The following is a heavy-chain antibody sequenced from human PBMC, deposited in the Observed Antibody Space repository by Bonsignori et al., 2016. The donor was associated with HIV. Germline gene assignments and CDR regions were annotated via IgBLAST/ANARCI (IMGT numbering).Heavy chain of an antibody. V-gene: IGHV4-59*01. D-gene: IGHD5-12*01. Sequence: ETLSLTCTVSGGSISSYYWSWIRQPPGKGLEWIGYIYYSGSTNYNPSLKSRVTISVDTSKNQFSLKLSSVTAADTAVYYCARDSGGYDQGYYFDYWGQGTLVTVSS. CDR1: GGSISSYY. J-gene: IGHJ4*02. CDR3: ARDSGGYDQGYYFDY. CDR2: IYYSGST.